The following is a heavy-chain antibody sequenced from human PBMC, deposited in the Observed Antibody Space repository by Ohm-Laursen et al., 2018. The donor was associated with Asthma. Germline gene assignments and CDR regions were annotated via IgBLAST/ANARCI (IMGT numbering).Heavy chain of an antibody. D-gene: IGHD1/OR15-1a*01. Sequence: SLRLSCAASGYTFSRYSIHWVRQIPGKGLEWVASISTASSFIYYADSVRGRFTTSRDNARNSVYLQMNSLRAEDTALYYCAISLTTPGAFDIWGQGTMITVSS. CDR3: AISLTTPGAFDI. J-gene: IGHJ3*02. CDR2: ISTASSFI. CDR1: GYTFSRYS. V-gene: IGHV3-21*01.